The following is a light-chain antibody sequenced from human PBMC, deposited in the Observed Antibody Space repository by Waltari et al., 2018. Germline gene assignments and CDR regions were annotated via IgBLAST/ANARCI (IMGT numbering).Light chain of an antibody. CDR3: CAFAGRGFYV. J-gene: IGLJ1*01. Sequence: SALTQPASVSGSPGQSITISCTETSANVGSYPLLSCYQRHPGGAPKLLIYAVSERPSGVSIRFSGSKSGKTASLTISGLQPEDEADYYCCAFAGRGFYVFGTGTQVTVL. CDR1: SANVGSYPL. CDR2: AVS. V-gene: IGLV2-23*02.